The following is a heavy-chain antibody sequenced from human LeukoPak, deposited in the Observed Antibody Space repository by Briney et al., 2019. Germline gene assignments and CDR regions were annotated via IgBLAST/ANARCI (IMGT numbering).Heavy chain of an antibody. D-gene: IGHD4-23*01. V-gene: IGHV1-2*02. J-gene: IGHJ4*02. CDR1: GYTFTGYY. CDR3: ARDVFRAATVVTPLDY. Sequence: ASVKVSCKASGYTFTGYYMHWVRQAPGQGLEWMGWINPNSGGTNYAQKFQGRVTMTRDTSISTAYMELRSLRSDDTAVYYCARDVFRAATVVTPLDYWGQGTLVTVSS. CDR2: INPNSGGT.